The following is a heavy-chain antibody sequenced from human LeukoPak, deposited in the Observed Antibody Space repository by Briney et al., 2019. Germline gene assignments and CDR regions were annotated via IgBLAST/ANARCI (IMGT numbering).Heavy chain of an antibody. D-gene: IGHD6-25*01. CDR1: GFTFSTYG. CDR3: AKSGGAVSDY. J-gene: IGHJ4*02. Sequence: GGTLRLSCAASGFTFSTYGMSWVRQAPGKGLEWVSAISGSGGRTHYADSVKGRFTISRDNSKNTLFLQMNSLRAEDTAIYYCAKSGGAVSDYWGQGTLVTVSS. V-gene: IGHV3-23*01. CDR2: ISGSGGRT.